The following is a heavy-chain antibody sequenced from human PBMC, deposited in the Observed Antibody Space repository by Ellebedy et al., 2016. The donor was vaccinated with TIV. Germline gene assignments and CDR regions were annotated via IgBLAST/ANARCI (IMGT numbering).Heavy chain of an antibody. D-gene: IGHD3-10*01. J-gene: IGHJ5*02. CDR1: GGSVSSGSYY. Sequence: MPSETLSLTCTVSGGSVSSGSYYWSWIRQPPGKGLEWIGYIYYSGSTNYNPSLKSRVTISVDTSKNQFSLKLSSVTAADTAVYYCARTYYGSGKLGWFDPWGQGTLVTVSS. CDR3: ARTYYGSGKLGWFDP. CDR2: IYYSGST. V-gene: IGHV4-61*01.